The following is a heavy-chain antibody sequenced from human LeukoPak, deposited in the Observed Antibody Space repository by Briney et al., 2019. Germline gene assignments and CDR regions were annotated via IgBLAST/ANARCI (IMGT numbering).Heavy chain of an antibody. V-gene: IGHV4-39*07. CDR1: GDSISSSSYY. CDR2: IYYTGYT. J-gene: IGHJ5*02. D-gene: IGHD3-16*01. CDR3: ARVVWLTRVEDWFDP. Sequence: PSETLSLTCTVSGDSISSSSYYWGWIRQPPGTGLEWIGSIYYTGYTYDNPSLRSRITMSVDTPKNQFSLKLSSVTAADTAVYYCARVVWLTRVEDWFDPWGQGTLVTVSS.